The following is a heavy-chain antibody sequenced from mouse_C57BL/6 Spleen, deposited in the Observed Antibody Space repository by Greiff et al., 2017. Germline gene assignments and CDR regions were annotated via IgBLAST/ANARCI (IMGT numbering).Heavy chain of an antibody. CDR2: IRSKSNNYAT. CDR1: GFSFNTYA. Sequence: EVHLVESGGGLVQPKGSLKLSCAASGFSFNTYAMNWVRQAPGTGLEWVARIRSKSNNYATYYADSVKDRFTISRDDSESMLYLQMNNLKTEDTAMYYCVREGDYYVSSYWYFDVWGTGTTVTVSS. D-gene: IGHD1-1*01. V-gene: IGHV10-1*01. J-gene: IGHJ1*03. CDR3: VREGDYYVSSYWYFDV.